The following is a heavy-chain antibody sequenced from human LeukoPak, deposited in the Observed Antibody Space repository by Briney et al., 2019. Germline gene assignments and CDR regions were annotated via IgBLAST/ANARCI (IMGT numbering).Heavy chain of an antibody. Sequence: GGSLRLSCAASGFTFSSYEMNWVRQAPGKGLEWVSYISSSGSTIYCADSVKGRFTISRDNAKNSLYLHMNSLRAEDTAVYYCARVEPPSDYWGREPWSPSPQ. J-gene: IGHJ4*02. V-gene: IGHV3-48*03. D-gene: IGHD1-14*01. CDR3: ARVEPPSDY. CDR1: GFTFSSYE. CDR2: ISSSGSTI.